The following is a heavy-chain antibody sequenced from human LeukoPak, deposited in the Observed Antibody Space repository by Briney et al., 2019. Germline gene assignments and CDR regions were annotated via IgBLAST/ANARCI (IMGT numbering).Heavy chain of an antibody. CDR3: ARDRGYSYFV. V-gene: IGHV4-34*01. D-gene: IGHD5-18*01. CDR1: GGSFSGYY. CDR2: INHSGST. Sequence: PSETLSLTCAVYGGSFSGYYWSWIRQPPGKGLEWIGEINHSGSTNYNPSLKSRVTISVDTSKNQFSLKLSSVTAADTAVYYCARDRGYSYFVWSQGTLVTVSS. J-gene: IGHJ4*02.